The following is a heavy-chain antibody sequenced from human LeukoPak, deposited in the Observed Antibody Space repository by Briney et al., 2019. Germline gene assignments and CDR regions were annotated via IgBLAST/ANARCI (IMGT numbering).Heavy chain of an antibody. CDR2: IAGSDTTT. J-gene: IGHJ4*02. V-gene: IGHV3-11*01. CDR1: GITFSNAW. D-gene: IGHD3-22*01. Sequence: GGSLRLSCAASGITFSNAWMTWVRQAPGKGLEWVSYIAGSDTTTYYADSVKGRFTIFRDNAKNSLYLQMNSLRAEDTALYYCTTLGYHLDSWGQGTLVTVSS. CDR3: TTLGYHLDS.